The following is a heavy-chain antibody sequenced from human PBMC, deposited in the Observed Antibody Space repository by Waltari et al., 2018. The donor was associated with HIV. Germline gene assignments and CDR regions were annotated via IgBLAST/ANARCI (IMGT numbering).Heavy chain of an antibody. CDR1: GYTFTAYS. V-gene: IGHV1-3*01. D-gene: IGHD2-2*01. CDR2: INGGNGGT. Sequence: QVQLVQSGAEVTRPGASVKVSCKTSGYTFTAYSIHWVRQAPGQSLEWMGWINGGNGGTRYSQRFQGRLSISRDTAANTAYMDLSSLKSEDTAVYYCARDYCSDTNCFDSFDYWGQGTLVTVSS. J-gene: IGHJ4*02. CDR3: ARDYCSDTNCFDSFDY.